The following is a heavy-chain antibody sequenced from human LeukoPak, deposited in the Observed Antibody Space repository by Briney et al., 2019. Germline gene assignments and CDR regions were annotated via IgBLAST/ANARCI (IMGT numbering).Heavy chain of an antibody. V-gene: IGHV3-74*01. CDR2: INGDGSST. D-gene: IGHD6-13*01. CDR1: GLTFSSYW. Sequence: GGSLRLSCAASGLTFSSYWMHWVRQAPGKGLVWVSHINGDGSSTNYADSVRGRFTISRDNAKNTLYLQMNSRRAEDTAVYYCARRSSYYYFDYWGQGTLVTVSS. CDR3: ARRSSYYYFDY. J-gene: IGHJ4*02.